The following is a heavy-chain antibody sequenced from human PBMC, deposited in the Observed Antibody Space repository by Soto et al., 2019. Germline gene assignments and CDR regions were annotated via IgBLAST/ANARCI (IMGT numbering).Heavy chain of an antibody. CDR1: GFTFSSYA. V-gene: IGHV3-23*01. Sequence: PGGSLRLSCAASGFTFSSYAMSWVRQAPGKGLEWVSAISGSGGSTYYADSVKGRFTISRDNSKNTLYLQMNSLRAEDTAVYYCAKDQYYDFGFGPFENWFDPWGQGTLVTVSS. D-gene: IGHD3-3*01. J-gene: IGHJ5*02. CDR2: ISGSGGST. CDR3: AKDQYYDFGFGPFENWFDP.